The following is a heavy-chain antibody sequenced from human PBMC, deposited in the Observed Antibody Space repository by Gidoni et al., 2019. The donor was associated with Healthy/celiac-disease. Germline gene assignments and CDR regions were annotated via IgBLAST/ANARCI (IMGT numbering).Heavy chain of an antibody. D-gene: IGHD2-15*01. J-gene: IGHJ3*02. Sequence: QVQLVQSGAEVKKPGASVKVSCKASGYTFTGYYMHWVRQAQGQGLEWMGWINPNSGGTNYAQKFQGRVTMTRDTSISTAYMELSRLRSDDTAVYYCARMGLSGGYCSGGSCYAAAIDAFDIWGQGTMVTVSS. CDR3: ARMGLSGGYCSGGSCYAAAIDAFDI. V-gene: IGHV1-2*02. CDR1: GYTFTGYY. CDR2: INPNSGGT.